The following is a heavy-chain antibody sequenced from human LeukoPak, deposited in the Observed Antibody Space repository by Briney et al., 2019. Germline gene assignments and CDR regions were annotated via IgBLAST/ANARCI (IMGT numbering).Heavy chain of an antibody. V-gene: IGHV1-24*01. CDR2: FDPEDGET. CDR3: ATVRRDFWSGYAWFDP. CDR1: GYTLTELS. Sequence: GASVKVSCKVSGYTLTELSMHWVRQAPGKGLEGMGGFDPEDGETIYAQKFQGRVTMTEDTSTDTAYMEPNSLRSEDTAVYYCATVRRDFWSGYAWFDPWGQGTLVTVSS. D-gene: IGHD3-3*01. J-gene: IGHJ5*02.